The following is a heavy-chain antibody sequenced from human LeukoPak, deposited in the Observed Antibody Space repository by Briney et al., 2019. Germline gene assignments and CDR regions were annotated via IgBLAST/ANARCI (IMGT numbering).Heavy chain of an antibody. CDR2: MWFDGTHE. J-gene: IGHJ4*01. CDR1: GFGFNNYG. CDR3: AKDADDYGDSYFDY. Sequence: GGSLRLSCAASGFGFNNYGMHWVRQAPGEGLEWGAAMWFDGTHEFYVDSVKGRFTISRDNSKNTLYLQMNTLRAEDTAVYYCAKDADDYGDSYFDYWGHGTLVTVSS. D-gene: IGHD4-17*01. V-gene: IGHV3-33*06.